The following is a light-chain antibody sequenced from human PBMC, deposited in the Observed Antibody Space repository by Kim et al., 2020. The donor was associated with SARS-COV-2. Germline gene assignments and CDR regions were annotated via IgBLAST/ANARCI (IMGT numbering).Light chain of an antibody. J-gene: IGKJ2*01. CDR1: HPISNY. V-gene: IGKV1-39*01. CDR3: QQSAETPYT. Sequence: DIQMTQSPSSLSASVGDRVTINCRASHPISNYLNWYQQKLGKGPNLLIYSASTLQSGVPSRSSGRGSGTDFTLTISSLQPEDFAIYFCQQSAETPYTFGQGTKLEI. CDR2: SAS.